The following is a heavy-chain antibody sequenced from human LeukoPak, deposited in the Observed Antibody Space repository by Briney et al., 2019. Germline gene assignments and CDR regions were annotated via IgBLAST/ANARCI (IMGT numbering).Heavy chain of an antibody. CDR3: ARDGEEASSSWYRVDY. CDR1: GFTFSSYA. V-gene: IGHV3-30-3*01. Sequence: GGSLRLSCAASGFTFSSYAMHWVRQAPGEGLEWVAVISYDGSNKYYADSVKGRFTISRDNSKNTLYLQMNSLRAEDTAVYYCARDGEEASSSWYRVDYWGQGTLVTVSS. CDR2: ISYDGSNK. D-gene: IGHD6-13*01. J-gene: IGHJ4*02.